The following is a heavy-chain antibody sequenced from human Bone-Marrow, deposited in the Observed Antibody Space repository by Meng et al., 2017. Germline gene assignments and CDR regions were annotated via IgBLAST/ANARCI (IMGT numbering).Heavy chain of an antibody. J-gene: IGHJ5*02. Sequence: QVQLQESGPGLVKPSQTLSLTCTFSGGSISSGDYYWSWMRQPPGKGLDWIGYIYYSGSTYYNPSLKSRVTISVDTSRNQFSLKLGSMTAADTAVYYCARHNYGDYGWFDPWGQGTLVTVSS. CDR1: GGSISSGDYY. CDR2: IYYSGST. V-gene: IGHV4-30-4*01. D-gene: IGHD4-17*01. CDR3: ARHNYGDYGWFDP.